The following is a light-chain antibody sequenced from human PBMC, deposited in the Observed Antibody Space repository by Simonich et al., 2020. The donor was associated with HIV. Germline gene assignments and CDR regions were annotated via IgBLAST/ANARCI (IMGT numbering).Light chain of an antibody. J-gene: IGKJ4*01. V-gene: IGKV3-15*01. Sequence: EIVMTQSPATLSVSPGERATLSCRARQSVSSNLAWYQQKPGQAPRLLLYSASTRATGIPAMFSGSWSGTEFTLTISSMQSEDIAVYYCQQYNNRPLTFGGGTKVEIK. CDR2: SAS. CDR1: QSVSSN. CDR3: QQYNNRPLT.